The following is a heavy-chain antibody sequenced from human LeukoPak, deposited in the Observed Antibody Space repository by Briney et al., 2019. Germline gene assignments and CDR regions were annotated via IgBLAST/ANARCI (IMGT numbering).Heavy chain of an antibody. CDR2: ISSASNTI. Sequence: PGESLTLSCAASGFTFSSYSMNWVRQAPGKGLEWVSYISSASNTIYYADSVKGRFTISRDNAKNSLYLQMNSLRAEDTAMYYCARDGWFGDYNWFDPWGQGTLVTVSS. CDR3: ARDGWFGDYNWFDP. D-gene: IGHD3-10*01. V-gene: IGHV3-48*01. J-gene: IGHJ5*02. CDR1: GFTFSSYS.